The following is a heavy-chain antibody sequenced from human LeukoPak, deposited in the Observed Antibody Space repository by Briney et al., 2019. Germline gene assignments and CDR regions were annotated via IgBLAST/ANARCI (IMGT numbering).Heavy chain of an antibody. CDR3: ARSPQGTATTANWLDP. V-gene: IGHV4-39*07. Sequence: SETLSLTCTVSGGSIRSSSYYWGWIRQPPGKGLEWIGSIYYSGSTYYNPSRKTPVTVSLDTSKNQFSLNLISVTAADTAVYYCARSPQGTATTANWLDPWGQGTLVTVSS. D-gene: IGHD4-17*01. CDR1: GGSIRSSSYY. CDR2: IYYSGST. J-gene: IGHJ5*02.